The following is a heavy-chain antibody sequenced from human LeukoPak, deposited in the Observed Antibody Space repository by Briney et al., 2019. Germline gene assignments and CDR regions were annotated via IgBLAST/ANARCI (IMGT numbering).Heavy chain of an antibody. CDR2: ISSSSSTI. CDR1: GFTFSIYA. J-gene: IGHJ3*02. CDR3: ASSRSPAMYAFDI. Sequence: GGSLRLSCAASGFTFSIYAMSWVRQAPGKGLEWVSYISSSSSTIYYADSVKGRFTISRDNAKNSLYLQMNSLRAEDTAVYYCASSRSPAMYAFDIWGQGTMVTVSS. V-gene: IGHV3-48*04.